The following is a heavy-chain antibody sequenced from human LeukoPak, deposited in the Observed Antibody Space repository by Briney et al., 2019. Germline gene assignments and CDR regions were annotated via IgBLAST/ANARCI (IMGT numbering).Heavy chain of an antibody. J-gene: IGHJ4*02. Sequence: PGGSLRLSCAASGFTFSSYGMHWVRQAPGKGLEWVAFIRYDGSNKYYADSVKGRFTISRDNSKNTLYLQMNSLRAEDTAVHYCAKDKFEEYYFDYWGQGTLVTVSS. V-gene: IGHV3-30*02. CDR2: IRYDGSNK. D-gene: IGHD3-10*01. CDR1: GFTFSSYG. CDR3: AKDKFEEYYFDY.